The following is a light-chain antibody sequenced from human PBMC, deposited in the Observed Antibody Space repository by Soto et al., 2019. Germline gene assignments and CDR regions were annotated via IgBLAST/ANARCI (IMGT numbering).Light chain of an antibody. Sequence: EIVLTQSPATLSLSPGERATLSCRASQSVSSNSAWYQQKSGQAPRLLIYDASNRATGIPARFSGSGSGTDFTLTISSLEPEDSAVYYCQQRFVWLTFGGGTKVEI. CDR2: DAS. V-gene: IGKV3-11*01. CDR1: QSVSSN. CDR3: QQRFVWLT. J-gene: IGKJ4*01.